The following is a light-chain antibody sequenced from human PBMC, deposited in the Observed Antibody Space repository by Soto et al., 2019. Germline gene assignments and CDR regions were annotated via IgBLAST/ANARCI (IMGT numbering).Light chain of an antibody. CDR2: GAS. CDR3: QQYGSSPRT. CDR1: QSVSSSY. V-gene: IGKV3-20*01. Sequence: EIVLTQSPGPLSLSPGERATLSCRARQSVSSSYLAWYQQKPGQAPRPLIYGASSRAIGIPARFSGSGSGTDFTLTISRLEPEDFAVYYCQQYGSSPRTFGQGTKVEIK. J-gene: IGKJ1*01.